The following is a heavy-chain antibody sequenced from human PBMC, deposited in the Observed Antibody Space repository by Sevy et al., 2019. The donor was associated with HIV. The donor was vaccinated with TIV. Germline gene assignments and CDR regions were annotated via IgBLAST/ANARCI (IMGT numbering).Heavy chain of an antibody. V-gene: IGHV3-30*04. CDR1: GSTFSNYA. CDR2: VSYDGADT. J-gene: IGHJ3*02. CDR3: ARFPPQRAFDI. Sequence: GGSLRLSCAASGSTFSNYAMHWVRQTPDRGLEWVAVVSYDGADTSYADSVKGRLTVSRDNSTSTLYLQMNSLRVDDSAVYFCARFPPQRAFDIWGQGTTVTVSS.